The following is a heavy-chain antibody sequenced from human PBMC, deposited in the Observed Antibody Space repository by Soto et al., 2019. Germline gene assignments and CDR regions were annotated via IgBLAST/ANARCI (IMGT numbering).Heavy chain of an antibody. CDR2: IKQDESKR. D-gene: IGHD6-13*01. CDR1: GFTFSSYW. CDR3: ARDSSPSYSSRWYDAFDI. J-gene: IGHJ3*02. Sequence: EVQLVESGGGLVQPGGSLRLSCAASGFTFSSYWMTWVRQAPGKGLEWVANIKQDESKRYYVDSVEGRFTISRDNAKNSLFLQMNSLSAEDTAVYYCARDSSPSYSSRWYDAFDIWGQGTMVTVSS. V-gene: IGHV3-7*05.